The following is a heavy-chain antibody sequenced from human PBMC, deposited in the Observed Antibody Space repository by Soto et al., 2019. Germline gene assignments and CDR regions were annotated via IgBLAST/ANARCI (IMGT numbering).Heavy chain of an antibody. CDR1: GGSISSSSYY. V-gene: IGHV4-39*01. J-gene: IGHJ6*02. Sequence: QLQLQESGPGLVKPSETLSLTCTVSGGSISSSSYYWGWIRQPPGKGLEWIGNIYYSGSTYYNPSLKSRVPISVDTSKYQFSPKLSSVTAADTAVYYCARNVLVPAAIGAMDVWGQGTTVTVSS. D-gene: IGHD2-2*02. CDR3: ARNVLVPAAIGAMDV. CDR2: IYYSGST.